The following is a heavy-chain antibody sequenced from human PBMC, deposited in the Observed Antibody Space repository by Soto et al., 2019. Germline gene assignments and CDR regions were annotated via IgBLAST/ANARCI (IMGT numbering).Heavy chain of an antibody. CDR2: IIPIFGTA. CDR3: ASRDRDGYNSRAHDY. Sequence: QVQQVQSGAEVRKPGSSVKVSCKASGGTFSSYAISWVRQAAGQGLEWVGGIIPIFGTANYGQKFQGRVTITANKSTSPAYTELSSLRSEDTAVYYWASRDRDGYNSRAHDYWGQGTLVTVSS. J-gene: IGHJ4*02. V-gene: IGHV1-69*06. D-gene: IGHD5-12*01. CDR1: GGTFSSYA.